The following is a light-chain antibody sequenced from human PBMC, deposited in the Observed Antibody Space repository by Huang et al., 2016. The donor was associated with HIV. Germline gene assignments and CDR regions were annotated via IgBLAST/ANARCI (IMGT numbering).Light chain of an antibody. Sequence: DIVMTQSPDSLAVSLGERVTINCKSSQSVLYSSNNKNYLAWYQQKSGQPPKLLIYWASTRESGVPDRFSGSGSGTDFTLTIGSLQAEDVAVYYCQQYHSFPRTFGQGTKVEIK. CDR3: QQYHSFPRT. J-gene: IGKJ1*01. V-gene: IGKV4-1*01. CDR2: WAS. CDR1: QSVLYSSNNKNY.